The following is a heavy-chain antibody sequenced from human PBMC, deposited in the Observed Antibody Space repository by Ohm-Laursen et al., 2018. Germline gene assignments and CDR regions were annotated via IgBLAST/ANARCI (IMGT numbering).Heavy chain of an antibody. V-gene: IGHV4-4*07. CDR2: IYTSGST. D-gene: IGHD3-22*01. J-gene: IGHJ5*02. Sequence: TLSLTCTVSGGSISSYYWSWIRQPAGKGLEWIGRIYTSGSTNYNPSLKSRVTMSVDTSKNQFSLKLSSVTAADTAVYYCARVSGSSGYYYPNWFDPWGQGTLVTVSS. CDR1: GGSISSYY. CDR3: ARVSGSSGYYYPNWFDP.